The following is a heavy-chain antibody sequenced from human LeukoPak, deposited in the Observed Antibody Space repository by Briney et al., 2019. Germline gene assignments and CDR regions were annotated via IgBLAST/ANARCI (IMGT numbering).Heavy chain of an antibody. CDR2: MNPINGHT. D-gene: IGHD6-13*01. CDR1: GYTFTSFD. V-gene: IGHV1-8*01. Sequence: GASVKVSCKASGYTFTSFDINWVRQAPGQGLECMGRMNPINGHTGYAQKFQGRVTMTGDTATSTAYMELSSLTYEDTAVYYCARPTSRPSNYYHMDVWGKGTTVTVSS. J-gene: IGHJ6*03. CDR3: ARPTSRPSNYYHMDV.